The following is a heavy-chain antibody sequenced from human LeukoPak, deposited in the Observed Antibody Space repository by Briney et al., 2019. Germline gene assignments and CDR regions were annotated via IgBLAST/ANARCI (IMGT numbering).Heavy chain of an antibody. CDR3: ARGGSIAAPTGAFYYYYGMDV. D-gene: IGHD6-6*01. CDR2: IYSGGST. Sequence: GGSLRLSCAVSGFAVNSDYMSWVRQAPGKGLEWVSVIYSGGSTYYADSVKGRFTISRDNSKNTLYLQMNSLRAEDTAVYYCARGGSIAAPTGAFYYYYGMDVWGQGTTVTVSS. CDR1: GFAVNSDY. J-gene: IGHJ6*02. V-gene: IGHV3-53*01.